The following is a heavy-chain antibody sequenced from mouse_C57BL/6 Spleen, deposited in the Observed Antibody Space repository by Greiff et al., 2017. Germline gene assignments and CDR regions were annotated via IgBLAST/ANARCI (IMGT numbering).Heavy chain of an antibody. J-gene: IGHJ1*03. Sequence: QVQLQQSGAELARPGASVKLSCKASGYTFTSYGISWVKQRTGQGLEWIGEIYPRSGNTYYNEKFKGKATLTADKSSSTAYMGRRSLTSEDSAVYFCARGGTTVAEAGYFDVWGTGTTVTVSS. V-gene: IGHV1-81*01. CDR2: IYPRSGNT. CDR1: GYTFTSYG. CDR3: ARGGTTVAEAGYFDV. D-gene: IGHD1-1*01.